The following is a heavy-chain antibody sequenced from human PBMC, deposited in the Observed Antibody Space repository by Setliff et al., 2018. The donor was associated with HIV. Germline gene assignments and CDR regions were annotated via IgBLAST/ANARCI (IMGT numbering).Heavy chain of an antibody. Sequence: LSLTCTVSGGFISSYYWSVFRQPPGKGLEWIGYIYYSGSSNYNPSLKSRVTISVDTSNNQFSLKLSSVTAADTAVYFCVVYFIGNGGRGLWGQGTQVTVSS. J-gene: IGHJ4*02. CDR2: IYYSGSS. CDR3: VVYFIGNGGRGL. CDR1: GGFISSYY. V-gene: IGHV4-59*03. D-gene: IGHD2-15*01.